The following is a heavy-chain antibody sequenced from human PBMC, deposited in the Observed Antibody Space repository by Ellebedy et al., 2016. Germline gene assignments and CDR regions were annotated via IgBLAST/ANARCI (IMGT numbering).Heavy chain of an antibody. CDR3: YYGHYSGS. V-gene: IGHV3-23*01. CDR1: GFTFSNYF. D-gene: IGHD4-17*01. Sequence: GGSLRLXXATSGFTFSNYFMTWVRQAPGGGLEWISTISGGGDTTVSADSVKGRFTISRDNFRNTLYLQMDSLRAADTAVYYCYYGHYSGSWGQGTLVTVSS. J-gene: IGHJ4*02. CDR2: ISGGGDTT.